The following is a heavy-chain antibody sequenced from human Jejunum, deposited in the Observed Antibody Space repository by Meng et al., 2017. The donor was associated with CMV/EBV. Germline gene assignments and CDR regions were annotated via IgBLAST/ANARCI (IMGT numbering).Heavy chain of an antibody. Sequence: GFAFSDFWMQWVRQAPGKGLLWVSNINWDGSDANYTDSVKGRFTISRDNAKNTLYLEMNSLRVEDTAVYYCAKDRQDYTIRGFDYWGQGTLVTVSS. V-gene: IGHV3-74*01. CDR1: GFAFSDFW. D-gene: IGHD4-11*01. J-gene: IGHJ4*02. CDR2: INWDGSDA. CDR3: AKDRQDYTIRGFDY.